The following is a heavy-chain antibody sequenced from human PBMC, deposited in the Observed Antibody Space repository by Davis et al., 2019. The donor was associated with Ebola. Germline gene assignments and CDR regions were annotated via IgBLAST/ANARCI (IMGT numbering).Heavy chain of an antibody. CDR2: ISGSSSYI. J-gene: IGHJ4*02. CDR1: GFTFSSYS. D-gene: IGHD6-19*01. V-gene: IGHV3-21*01. CDR3: ARGVPYSSGCLDY. Sequence: GESLKISCAASGFTFSSYSMNWVRQAPGKGLEWVSSISGSSSYIYYADSVKGRFTISRDNAKNSLYLQMNSLRAEDTAVYYCARGVPYSSGCLDYWGQGTLVTVSS.